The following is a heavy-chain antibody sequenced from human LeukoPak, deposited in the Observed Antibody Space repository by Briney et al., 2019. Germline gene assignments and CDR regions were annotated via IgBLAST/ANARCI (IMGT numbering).Heavy chain of an antibody. D-gene: IGHD2/OR15-2a*01. J-gene: IGHJ4*02. CDR1: GGTFSSYA. V-gene: IGHV1-69*05. Sequence: ASVKVSCKASGGTFSSYAISWVRQAPGQGLEWMGGIIPIFGTANYAQKLQGRVTMTTDTSTSTAYMELRSLRSDDTAVYYCARGSENFDYWGQGTLVTVSS. CDR2: IIPIFGTA. CDR3: ARGSENFDY.